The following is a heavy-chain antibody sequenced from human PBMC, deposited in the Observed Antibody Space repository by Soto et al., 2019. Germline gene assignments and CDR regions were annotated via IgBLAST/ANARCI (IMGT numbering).Heavy chain of an antibody. V-gene: IGHV1-18*01. CDR1: GFTLNDLG. J-gene: IGHJ5*02. CDR3: AREEWFGQTSFDA. D-gene: IGHD3-10*01. Sequence: ASLKVSCNASGFTLNDLGVSWVRQAPGQGLEWMGWISGYDGNTNFAQKYEGRVTMTIDSSTSTAYMELRNLRSDDTAMYYCAREEWFGQTSFDARGEGPLVTVS. CDR2: ISGYDGNT.